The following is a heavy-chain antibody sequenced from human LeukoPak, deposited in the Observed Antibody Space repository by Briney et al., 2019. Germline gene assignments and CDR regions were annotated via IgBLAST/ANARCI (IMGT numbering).Heavy chain of an antibody. CDR2: IYYSGST. J-gene: IGHJ5*02. V-gene: IGHV4-39*07. CDR1: GGSISSSSYY. CDR3: AGAGYSYGYVNWFDP. D-gene: IGHD5-18*01. Sequence: NPSETLSLTCTVSGGSISSSSYYWGWIRQPPGKGLEWIGSIYYSGSTYYNPSLKSRVTISVDTSKNQFSLKLSSVTAADTAVYYCAGAGYSYGYVNWFDPWGQGTLVTVSS.